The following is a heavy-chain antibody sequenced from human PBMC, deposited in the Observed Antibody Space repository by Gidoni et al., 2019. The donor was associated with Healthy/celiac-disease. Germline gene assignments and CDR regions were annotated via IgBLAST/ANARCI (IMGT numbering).Heavy chain of an antibody. J-gene: IGHJ4*02. D-gene: IGHD3-10*01. V-gene: IGHV4-34*01. CDR1: GGSFSGYY. Sequence: QVQLQQWGAGLLKPSETLSPTCAVYGGSFSGYYWSWIRQPPGKGLEWIGEINHSGSTNYNPSLKSRVTISVDTSKNQFSLKLSSVTAADTAVYYCARAIYYYGSGRRTFDYWGQGTLVTVSS. CDR2: INHSGST. CDR3: ARAIYYYGSGRRTFDY.